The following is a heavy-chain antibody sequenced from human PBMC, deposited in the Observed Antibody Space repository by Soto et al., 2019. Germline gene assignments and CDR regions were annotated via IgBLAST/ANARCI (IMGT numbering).Heavy chain of an antibody. CDR3: ARAAAAGKGGNWFDP. J-gene: IGHJ5*02. Sequence: ASVKVSCKASGYTFTGYYMHWVRQAPGQGLEWMGWINPNSGGTNYAQKFQGWVTMTRDTSISTAYMELSRLRSEDTAVYYCARAAAAGKGGNWFDPWGQGTLVTVSS. CDR2: INPNSGGT. CDR1: GYTFTGYY. D-gene: IGHD6-13*01. V-gene: IGHV1-2*04.